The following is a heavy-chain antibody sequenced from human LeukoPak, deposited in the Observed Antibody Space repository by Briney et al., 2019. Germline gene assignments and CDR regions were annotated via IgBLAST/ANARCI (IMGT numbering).Heavy chain of an antibody. D-gene: IGHD2-2*01. J-gene: IGHJ6*02. V-gene: IGHV4-39*07. CDR2: IYYSGST. Sequence: SETLSLTCTVSGGSISSSSYFWGWIRQPPGKGLEWIGSIYYSGSTNYNPSLKSRVTISVDTSKNQFSLKLSSVTAADTAVYYCARVGGYCSSTSCSYYYYGMDVWGQGTTVTVSS. CDR3: ARVGGYCSSTSCSYYYYGMDV. CDR1: GGSISSSSYF.